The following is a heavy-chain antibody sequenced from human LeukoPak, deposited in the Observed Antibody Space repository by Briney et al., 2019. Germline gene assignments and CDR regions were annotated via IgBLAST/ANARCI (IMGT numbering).Heavy chain of an antibody. CDR1: GGSISAITFF. CDR3: ARRLEVAAEIDS. Sequence: SETLSLACTVSGGSISAITFFWDWIRQPPGEGLEWIGTVYHTGTTYYNPSLRSRVTMSADTSKNQFSLKLHSVTAADTAIYYCARRLEVAAEIDSWGQGTLVTVSS. CDR2: VYHTGTT. D-gene: IGHD6-13*01. J-gene: IGHJ5*01. V-gene: IGHV4-39*01.